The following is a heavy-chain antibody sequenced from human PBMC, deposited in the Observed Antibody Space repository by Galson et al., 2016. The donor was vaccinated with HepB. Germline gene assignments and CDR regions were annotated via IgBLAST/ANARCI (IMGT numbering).Heavy chain of an antibody. D-gene: IGHD3-10*02. J-gene: IGHJ5*02. CDR2: TSPHNGET. CDR3: ARDIATLSGGGGWFDP. CDR1: GFNFNNYYG. Sequence: SVKVSCKASGFNFNNYYGISWVRQAPGQGLEWMGWTSPHNGETHYGQKFQGRITMTTDSSTRTVYMELRSLTSDDTAVYYCARDIATLSGGGGWFDPWGQGTLVTVSS. V-gene: IGHV1-18*01.